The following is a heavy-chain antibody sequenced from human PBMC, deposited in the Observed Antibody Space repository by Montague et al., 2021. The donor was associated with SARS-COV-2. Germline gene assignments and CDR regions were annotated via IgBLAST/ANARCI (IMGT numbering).Heavy chain of an antibody. V-gene: IGHV4-4*07. CDR1: GGSISSYY. D-gene: IGHD1-1*01. J-gene: IGHJ5*02. Sequence: SETLSLTCTVSGGSISSYYWSWIRQPAGKGLEWIGRIYTSGSTNYNPSLKRRVPMSVDTSKNQLSLKPRSVTAADTAAYFCARDVLERQWWMLGWFDPWGQGTLVTVSS. CDR2: IYTSGST. CDR3: ARDVLERQWWMLGWFDP.